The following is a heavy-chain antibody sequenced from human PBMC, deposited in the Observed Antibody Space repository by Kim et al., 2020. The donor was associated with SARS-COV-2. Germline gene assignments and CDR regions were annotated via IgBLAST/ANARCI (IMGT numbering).Heavy chain of an antibody. D-gene: IGHD6-19*01. Sequence: ASVKVSCKASGYTFTSYYMHWVRQAPGQGLEWMGIINPSGGSTSYAQKFQGRVTMTRDTSTSTVYMELSSLRSEDTAVYYCARGSPIAVAGIGLTLLDYWGQGTLVTVSS. J-gene: IGHJ4*02. CDR1: GYTFTSYY. V-gene: IGHV1-46*01. CDR2: INPSGGST. CDR3: ARGSPIAVAGIGLTLLDY.